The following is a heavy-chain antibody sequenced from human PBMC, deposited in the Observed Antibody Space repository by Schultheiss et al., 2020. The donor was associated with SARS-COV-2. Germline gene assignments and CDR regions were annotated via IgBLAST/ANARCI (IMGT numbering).Heavy chain of an antibody. CDR1: GFTFDDYA. J-gene: IGHJ4*02. D-gene: IGHD6-19*01. Sequence: GGSLRLSCAASGFTFDDYAMHWVRQAPGKGLEWVSGISWNSGTMGYADSVKGRFTISRDNAKNSLYLQMNSLRTEDTALYYCANSKQWPLFDYWGQGTLVTVSS. CDR2: ISWNSGTM. CDR3: ANSKQWPLFDY. V-gene: IGHV3-9*01.